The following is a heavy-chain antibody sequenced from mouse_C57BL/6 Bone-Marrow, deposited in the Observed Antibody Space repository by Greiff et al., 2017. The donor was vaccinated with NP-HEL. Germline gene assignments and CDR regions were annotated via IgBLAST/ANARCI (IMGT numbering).Heavy chain of an antibody. V-gene: IGHV1-62-2*01. D-gene: IGHD2-5*01. CDR2: FYPGSGSI. Sequence: QVQLQQSGAELVKPGASVKLSCKASGYTFTEYTIHWVKQRSGQGLEWIGWFYPGSGSIKYNEKFKDKATLTADKSSSTVYMELSRLTSEDSAGYFCARHERFYYSNQYYFDYWGQGTTLTVSS. J-gene: IGHJ2*01. CDR1: GYTFTEYT. CDR3: ARHERFYYSNQYYFDY.